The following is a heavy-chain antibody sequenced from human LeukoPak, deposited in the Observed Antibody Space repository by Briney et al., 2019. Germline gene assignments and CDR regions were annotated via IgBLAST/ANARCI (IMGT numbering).Heavy chain of an antibody. Sequence: GESLQISCQGSGYTFISYWIGWVRQLPGKGLESVGFIYPGDSDTRYSPSFQGQVTISADKSISTAYLQWSSLKASDTAMYYCARLERAPTGDYYYGMDVWGQGTTVTVSS. J-gene: IGHJ6*02. CDR1: GYTFISYW. CDR3: ARLERAPTGDYYYGMDV. V-gene: IGHV5-51*01. CDR2: IYPGDSDT. D-gene: IGHD1-14*01.